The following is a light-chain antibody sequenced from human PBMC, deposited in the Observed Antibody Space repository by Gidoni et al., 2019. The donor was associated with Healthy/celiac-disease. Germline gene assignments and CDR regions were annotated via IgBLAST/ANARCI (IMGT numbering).Light chain of an antibody. CDR1: KLGDKY. Sequence: SYELTHPPSVSVSPGQTASITCSGDKLGDKYACWYQQKPGQSPVLVIYQDSKRPSGIPERFSGSNSGNTATLTISGTQAMDEADYYCQAWDSSGVVFGGGTKLTVL. CDR2: QDS. J-gene: IGLJ2*01. CDR3: QAWDSSGVV. V-gene: IGLV3-1*01.